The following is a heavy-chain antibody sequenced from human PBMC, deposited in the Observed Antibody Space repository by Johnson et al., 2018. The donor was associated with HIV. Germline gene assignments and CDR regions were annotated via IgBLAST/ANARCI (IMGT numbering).Heavy chain of an antibody. CDR1: GFTFSDYY. D-gene: IGHD6-19*01. Sequence: QMQLVESGGGVVQPGRSLRLSCSASGFTFSDYYMSWIRQAPGKGLEWVSYISGSGGAIYYADSVKGRFTISRDNAKNSLYLQMISLRAEDTAVYYCARELISSGWMSEDAFDIWGQGTMVTVSS. CDR3: ARELISSGWMSEDAFDI. CDR2: ISGSGGAI. V-gene: IGHV3-11*04. J-gene: IGHJ3*02.